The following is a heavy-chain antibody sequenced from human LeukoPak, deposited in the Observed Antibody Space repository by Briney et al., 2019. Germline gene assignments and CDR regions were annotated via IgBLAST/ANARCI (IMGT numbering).Heavy chain of an antibody. CDR1: GFTFSSYG. D-gene: IGHD5-18*01. Sequence: PGRSLRLSCAASGFTFSSYGMHWVRQAPGKGLEWVAVISYDGSNKYYADSVKGRFTISRDNSKNTLYLQMNSLRAEDTAVYYCAKLDTAGPGYDYWGQGTLVTVSS. CDR2: ISYDGSNK. CDR3: AKLDTAGPGYDY. V-gene: IGHV3-30*18. J-gene: IGHJ4*02.